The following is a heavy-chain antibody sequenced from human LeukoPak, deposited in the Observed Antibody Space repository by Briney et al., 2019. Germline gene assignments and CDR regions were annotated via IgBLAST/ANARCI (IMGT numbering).Heavy chain of an antibody. Sequence: SETPSLTCAVYGGSFSGYYWSWIRQPPGKGLEWIGEINHSGSTNYNPSLKSRVTISVDTSKNQFSLKLSSVTAADTAVYYCARYYDLLSGKYYFDYWGQGTLVTVSS. J-gene: IGHJ4*02. D-gene: IGHD3-3*01. CDR2: INHSGST. V-gene: IGHV4-34*01. CDR3: ARYYDLLSGKYYFDY. CDR1: GGSFSGYY.